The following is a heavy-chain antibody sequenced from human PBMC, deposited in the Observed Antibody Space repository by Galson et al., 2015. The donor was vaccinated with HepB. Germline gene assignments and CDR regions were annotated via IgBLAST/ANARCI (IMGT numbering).Heavy chain of an antibody. J-gene: IGHJ2*01. CDR1: GFTFNTYA. V-gene: IGHV3-23*01. CDR3: AKHFGNPSGYFDL. D-gene: IGHD4-23*01. CDR2: ITGSGGRT. Sequence: SLRLSCAASGFTFNTYAMTWVRQAPGKGLEWVSAITGSGGRTYYADSVKGRFTISRANSENTLYLQMNSLGVEDTAVYYCAKHFGNPSGYFDLWGRGTLVTVSS.